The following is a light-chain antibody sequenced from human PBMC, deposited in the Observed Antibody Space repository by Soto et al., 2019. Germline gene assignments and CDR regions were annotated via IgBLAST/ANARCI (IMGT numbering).Light chain of an antibody. CDR3: QQRSNWPLP. J-gene: IGKJ4*01. CDR2: DAS. CDR1: QSVSSY. Sequence: EIVLTQSPATLSLSPGERATLSCRASQSVSSYLAWYQQKPGQAPMLLIYDASNRATGIPARFSGSGSGTEVTLTLSSLEPEDCAVYYCQQRSNWPLPFGGGTKVEIK. V-gene: IGKV3-11*01.